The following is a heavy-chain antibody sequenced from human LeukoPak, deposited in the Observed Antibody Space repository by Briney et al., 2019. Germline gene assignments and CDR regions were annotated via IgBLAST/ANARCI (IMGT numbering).Heavy chain of an antibody. CDR3: ASGARGGWYPPFDY. Sequence: ASVKVSCKASSYTFTSYGISWVRQAPGQGLEWMGWISAYNGNTNYAQKLQGRVTMTTDTSTSTAYMELRSLRSDDTAVYYCASGARGGWYPPFDYWGQGTLLTVSS. CDR1: SYTFTSYG. D-gene: IGHD6-19*01. J-gene: IGHJ4*02. V-gene: IGHV1-18*01. CDR2: ISAYNGNT.